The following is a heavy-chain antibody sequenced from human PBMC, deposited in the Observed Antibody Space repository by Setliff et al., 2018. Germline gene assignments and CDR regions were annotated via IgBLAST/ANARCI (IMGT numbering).Heavy chain of an antibody. Sequence: PGGSLRLSCAASGFTFSDYYMSWIRQAPGKGLEWVSYISSSGSTIYYADSVKGRFTISRDNAKNSLYLQMNSLRADDTAVYYCARSAANGGHDPFDIWGQGTMVTVSS. CDR3: ARSAANGGHDPFDI. D-gene: IGHD6-25*01. CDR2: ISSSGSTI. CDR1: GFTFSDYY. V-gene: IGHV3-11*04. J-gene: IGHJ3*02.